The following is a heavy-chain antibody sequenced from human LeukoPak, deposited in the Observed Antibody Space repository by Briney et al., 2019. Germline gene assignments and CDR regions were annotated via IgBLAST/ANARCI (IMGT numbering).Heavy chain of an antibody. J-gene: IGHJ4*02. V-gene: IGHV6-1*01. CDR1: GDDVSTNKAT. Sequence: SQNLSLTCAISGDDVSTNKATWNWIRQSPSRGLEWLGRTYYRSQWYNDYAVSVKIRITITTNTSTNQVSLHLNSVTPDDTAVYYCVRLVGNSWLDYWGQGTLVTVSS. CDR3: VRLVGNSWLDY. D-gene: IGHD6-13*01. CDR2: TYYRSQWYN.